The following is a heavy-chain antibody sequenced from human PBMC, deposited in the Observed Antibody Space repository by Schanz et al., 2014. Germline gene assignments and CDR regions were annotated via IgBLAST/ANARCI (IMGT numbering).Heavy chain of an antibody. CDR1: GGTFSSST. J-gene: IGHJ3*01. CDR3: ARGIPYCSSTSCSGLDAYDG. Sequence: QVQLVQSGAEVKKPGSSVKVSCKASGGTFSSSTLTWVRQAPGQGLEWMGRIIPILDKTNYAQKFQGRVTMTADKSTSTVYMELRNVRYDDTAMYYCARGIPYCSSTSCSGLDAYDGWGQGTMVTVSS. CDR2: IIPILDKT. V-gene: IGHV1-69*08. D-gene: IGHD2-2*01.